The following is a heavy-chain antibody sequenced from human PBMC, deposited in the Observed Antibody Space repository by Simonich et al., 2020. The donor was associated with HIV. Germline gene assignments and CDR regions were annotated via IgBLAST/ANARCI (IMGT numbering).Heavy chain of an antibody. Sequence: QVQLQESGPGLVKPSETLSLTCAVSGYSISSGNYWGWIRQPPGKGLVWIGTIYHRGSTYYNPPLKSRVTISRDTSKNQFSLKLSSVTAADTAVYYCARDRGYSGYDFDYWGQGTLVTVSS. D-gene: IGHD5-12*01. CDR1: GYSISSGNY. J-gene: IGHJ4*02. CDR2: IYHRGST. CDR3: ARDRGYSGYDFDY. V-gene: IGHV4-38-2*02.